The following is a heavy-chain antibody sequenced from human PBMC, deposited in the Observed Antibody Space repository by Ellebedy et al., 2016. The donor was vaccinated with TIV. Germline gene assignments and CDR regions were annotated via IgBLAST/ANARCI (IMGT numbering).Heavy chain of an antibody. D-gene: IGHD1-26*01. CDR3: TTDEMDRIVGTTNFDY. CDR2: IKSKTDGGTT. J-gene: IGHJ4*02. CDR1: GFTFNKAW. Sequence: GGSLRLSCAASGFTFNKAWMSWVRQAPGKGLEWVGRIKSKTDGGTTDYAAPVKGRFTISRDDSKNTLYLQMNSLKTEDTAVYYCTTDEMDRIVGTTNFDYWGQGTQVTVPS. V-gene: IGHV3-15*01.